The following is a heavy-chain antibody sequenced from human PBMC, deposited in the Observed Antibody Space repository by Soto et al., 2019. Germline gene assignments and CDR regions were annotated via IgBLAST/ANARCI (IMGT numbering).Heavy chain of an antibody. J-gene: IGHJ6*02. V-gene: IGHV3-23*01. D-gene: IGHD6-6*01. CDR3: AKLYSSSWNGMDV. Sequence: PGGSLRLSCAASGFTFSSYAMSWVRQAPGKGLEWVSAISGSGGSTYYADSVKGRFTISRENSKNTLYLQMNSLRAEDTAVYYCAKLYSSSWNGMDVWGQGTTVTVSS. CDR1: GFTFSSYA. CDR2: ISGSGGST.